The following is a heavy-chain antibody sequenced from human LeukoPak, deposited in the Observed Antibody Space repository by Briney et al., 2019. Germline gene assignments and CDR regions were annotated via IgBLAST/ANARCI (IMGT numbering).Heavy chain of an antibody. CDR2: MNPNSGNT. CDR1: GYTFTSYD. CDR3: VRVDDFWSGYRYYYYGMDV. V-gene: IGHV1-8*01. J-gene: IGHJ6*02. Sequence: GASVKVSCKASGYTFTSYDINWVRQATGQGLEWMGWMNPNSGNTGFAQKFQGRVTMTRNTSISTAYMELSSLRSEDTAVYYCVRVDDFWSGYRYYYYGMDVWGQGTTVTVSS. D-gene: IGHD3-3*01.